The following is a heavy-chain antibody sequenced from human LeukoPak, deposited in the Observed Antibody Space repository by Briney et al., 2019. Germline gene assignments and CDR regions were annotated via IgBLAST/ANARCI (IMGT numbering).Heavy chain of an antibody. V-gene: IGHV3-11*01. J-gene: IGHJ3*02. CDR2: ISSSGTNK. CDR1: GFTFGDYY. CDR3: ARALHDAFDI. Sequence: GGSLRLSCAASGFTFGDYYMGWVRQAPGKGLEWVSYISSSGTNKLYPDSVKGRFTIPRDNARNSLYLQFNSLTAGDTAVYYCARALHDAFDIWGQGTKVTVSS.